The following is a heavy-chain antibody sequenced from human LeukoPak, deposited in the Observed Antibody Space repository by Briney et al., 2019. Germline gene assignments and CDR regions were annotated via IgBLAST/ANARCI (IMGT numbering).Heavy chain of an antibody. J-gene: IGHJ4*02. V-gene: IGHV3-21*01. CDR3: AKLAKYFYGSETYYFFEH. D-gene: IGHD3-10*01. CDR2: ISSSSSYI. Sequence: SGGSLRLSCAASGFTFSSYEMNWVRQAPGKGLEWVSSISSSSSYIYYADSVKGRFTISRDNAKNSLYLQMNSLRVEDTAVYYCAKLAKYFYGSETYYFFEHWGQGTPVTASS. CDR1: GFTFSSYE.